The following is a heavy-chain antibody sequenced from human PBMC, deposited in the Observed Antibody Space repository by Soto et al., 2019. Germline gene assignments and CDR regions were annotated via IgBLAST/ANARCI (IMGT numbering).Heavy chain of an antibody. V-gene: IGHV3-48*03. D-gene: IGHD3-22*01. CDR3: ARDSSSAYYADY. CDR2: ISTSGNTI. J-gene: IGHJ4*02. Sequence: PGGSLRLSCAASGFTFSNYEMNWVRQAPGKGLEWVSYISTSGNTIYYADSVKGRFTISRDNTKNSLYLQMKSLTVEDTAVYYCARDSSSAYYADYWGQGTLVTVSS. CDR1: GFTFSNYE.